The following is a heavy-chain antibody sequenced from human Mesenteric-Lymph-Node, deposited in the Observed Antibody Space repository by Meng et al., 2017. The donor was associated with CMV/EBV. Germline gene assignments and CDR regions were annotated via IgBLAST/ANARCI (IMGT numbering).Heavy chain of an antibody. CDR2: IYPGDSDT. Sequence: GESLKISCKAFGYSFTSYWIGWVRQMPGKGLEWMGIIYPGDSDTRYSPSFQGQVTISADKSISTAYLQWSSLKASDTAMYYCARGRVPAATPTNWFDPWGQGTLVTVSS. CDR1: GYSFTSYW. J-gene: IGHJ5*02. D-gene: IGHD2-2*01. CDR3: ARGRVPAATPTNWFDP. V-gene: IGHV5-51*01.